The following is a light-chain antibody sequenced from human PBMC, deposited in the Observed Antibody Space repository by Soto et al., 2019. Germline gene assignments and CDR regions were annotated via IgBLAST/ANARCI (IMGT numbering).Light chain of an antibody. CDR3: MQRSHVPIT. CDR1: QRLLYSDGKTY. Sequence: DIVVTQTPLSLSVTPGQPASMSRKSSQRLLYSDGKTYLYWYLQKPGQPPQXVMYEVSNRFSGVPDRFSGSGSGTDCTLKISRVEAEDVGVYYCMQRSHVPITFGQGTRLEIK. J-gene: IGKJ5*01. CDR2: EVS. V-gene: IGKV2D-29*01.